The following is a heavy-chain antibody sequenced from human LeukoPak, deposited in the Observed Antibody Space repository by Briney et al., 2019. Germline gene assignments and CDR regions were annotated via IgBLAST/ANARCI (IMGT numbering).Heavy chain of an antibody. D-gene: IGHD2-21*02. CDR3: MSGPTLLFLYYGIDA. V-gene: IGHV3-49*04. Sequence: PVRSLGLCRTSLGITISLHAMRPVPHCPGHAPECTSFIRSKAYGGTTEYAASVKGRFTISRDDSTSIANLQMNSLKTEDTAVYYCMSGPTLLFLYYGIDAWGQGTTVIVSS. CDR2: IRSKAYGGTT. CDR1: GITISLHA. J-gene: IGHJ6*02.